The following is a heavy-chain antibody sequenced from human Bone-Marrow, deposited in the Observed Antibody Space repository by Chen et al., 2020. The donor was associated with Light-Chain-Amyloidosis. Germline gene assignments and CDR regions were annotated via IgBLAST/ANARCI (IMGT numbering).Heavy chain of an antibody. D-gene: IGHD1-26*01. V-gene: IGHV3-33*01. J-gene: IGHJ4*02. Sequence: QVQLVESGGGVVQPGRSLRLSCTASGFTFSVYGIHWVRQAPGKGLEWVAVIYSDGINKYYPDSVKGRFSISRDNSRNTVYLQMNSLRAEDTAVYYCARDDDTTTHYSQLPYWGQGSLVTVSS. CDR1: GFTFSVYG. CDR2: IYSDGINK. CDR3: ARDDDTTTHYSQLPY.